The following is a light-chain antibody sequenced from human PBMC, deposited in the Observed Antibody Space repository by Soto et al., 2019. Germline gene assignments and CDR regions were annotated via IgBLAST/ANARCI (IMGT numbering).Light chain of an antibody. CDR1: QSVSSN. CDR3: QQYNNWPPVT. CDR2: GAS. J-gene: IGKJ1*01. Sequence: ETVMTQSPATLSVSPGERATLSCRASQSVSSNLAWYQQKPGQAPRLLIYGASTRATGIPARFSGSGSGTEFTLTISSLQSEDFAVYYCQQYNNWPPVTFGRGTKVEIK. V-gene: IGKV3-15*01.